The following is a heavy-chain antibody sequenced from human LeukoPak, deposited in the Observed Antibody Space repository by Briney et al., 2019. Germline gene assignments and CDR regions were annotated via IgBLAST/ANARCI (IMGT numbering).Heavy chain of an antibody. V-gene: IGHV4-38-2*02. CDR2: IYHSGDT. J-gene: IGHJ5*02. CDR1: TYSITSGYY. Sequence: SETLSLTCTVSTYSITSGYYWGWIGQPPGKWLEWIGSIYHSGDTYYNPSLKSRVTISVDTSKNQFSLKLTSMTAADTAVYYCAKNGQSGFSFDPWGQGTLVTVSS. CDR3: AKNGQSGFSFDP. D-gene: IGHD3-3*01.